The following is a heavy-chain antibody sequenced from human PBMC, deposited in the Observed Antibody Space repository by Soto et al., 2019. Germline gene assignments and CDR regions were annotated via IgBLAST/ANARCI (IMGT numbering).Heavy chain of an antibody. CDR1: GFSFSNYW. J-gene: IGHJ4*02. CDR2: INRDGGER. D-gene: IGHD3-16*01. V-gene: IGHV3-7*03. Sequence: GGSLRLSCAASGFSFSNYWMAWVRQAPGKGLGWVANINRDGGERYHADSVRGRFTIFRDNSENSLYLQMNRLRAEDTAVYYCARDATFCLDCWGRGTLVTVSS. CDR3: ARDATFCLDC.